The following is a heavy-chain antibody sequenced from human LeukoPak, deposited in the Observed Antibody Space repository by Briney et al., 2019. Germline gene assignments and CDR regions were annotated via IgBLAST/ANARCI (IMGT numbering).Heavy chain of an antibody. CDR1: GYTFTSYG. V-gene: IGHV1-18*01. CDR2: ISAYNGNT. Sequence: ASVKVSCKASGYTFTSYGISWVRQAPGQGLEWMGWISAYNGNTIYAQKLQGRVTMTTDTSTSTAYMELRSLRSDDTAVYYCARGGYCSSTSCYSCDYWGQGTLVTVSS. D-gene: IGHD2-2*01. J-gene: IGHJ4*02. CDR3: ARGGYCSSTSCYSCDY.